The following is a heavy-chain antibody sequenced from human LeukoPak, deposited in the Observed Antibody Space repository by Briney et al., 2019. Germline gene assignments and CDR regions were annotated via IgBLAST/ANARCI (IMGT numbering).Heavy chain of an antibody. Sequence: GGSLRLSCAASGLTFSSYAMSWVRQAPGKGLEWVSAISGSGGSTYYADSVKGRFTISRDNSKNTLYLQMNSLRAEDTAVYYCAKGKHIVVVTAPNWFDPWGQGTLVTVSS. J-gene: IGHJ5*02. CDR1: GLTFSSYA. CDR3: AKGKHIVVVTAPNWFDP. D-gene: IGHD2-21*02. CDR2: ISGSGGST. V-gene: IGHV3-23*01.